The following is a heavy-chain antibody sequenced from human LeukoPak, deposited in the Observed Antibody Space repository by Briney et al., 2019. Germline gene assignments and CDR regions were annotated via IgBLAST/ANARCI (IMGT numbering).Heavy chain of an antibody. CDR3: ARDPRLRSLDY. D-gene: IGHD6-25*01. CDR1: GFTFSSYA. CDR2: IKQDGSEK. Sequence: GGSLRLSCAASGFTFSSYAMSWVRQAPGKGLEWVANIKQDGSEKYYVDSVKGRFTISRDNAKNSLYLQMNSLRAEDTAVYYCARDPRLRSLDYWGQGTLVTVSS. J-gene: IGHJ4*02. V-gene: IGHV3-7*01.